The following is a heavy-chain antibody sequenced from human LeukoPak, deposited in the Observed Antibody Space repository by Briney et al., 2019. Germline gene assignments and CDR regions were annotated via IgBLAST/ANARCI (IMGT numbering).Heavy chain of an antibody. CDR2: ISFDGSKN. D-gene: IGHD2-15*01. CDR3: ARRYSSGLDY. CDR1: GFTFSSYG. J-gene: IGHJ4*02. V-gene: IGHV3-30*03. Sequence: GGSLRLSCAASGFTFSSYGMNWVRQAPGKGLEWVALISFDGSKNSYADSVKGRFTISRDNSKDTLFLQMNSLRAEDTAVYYCARRYSSGLDYWGQGTLVTVSS.